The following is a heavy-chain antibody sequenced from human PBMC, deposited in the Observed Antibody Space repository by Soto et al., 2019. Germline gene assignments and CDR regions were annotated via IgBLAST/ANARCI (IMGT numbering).Heavy chain of an antibody. CDR1: GGSISSSSYY. CDR2: IYYSGST. Sequence: QLQLQESGPGLVKPSETLSLTCTVSGGSISSSSYYWGWIRQPPGKGLEWIGSIYYSGSTYYNPSPKRRVTIPVDTSKNQFSLKLSSVTAADTAVYYCARQRQWLVRGDFDFWGQGTLVTVSS. D-gene: IGHD6-19*01. J-gene: IGHJ4*02. V-gene: IGHV4-39*01. CDR3: ARQRQWLVRGDFDF.